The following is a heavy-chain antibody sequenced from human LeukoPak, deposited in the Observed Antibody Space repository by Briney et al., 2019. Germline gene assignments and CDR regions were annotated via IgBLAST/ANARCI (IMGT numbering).Heavy chain of an antibody. Sequence: SETLSLTCTVSGGSISSYYWSWIRQPAGKGLEWIGRIYTSGSTNYNPSLKSRVTMSVDTSKNQFSLKLSPVTAADTAVYYCARNYRFYGSGSYYLDYWGQGTLVTVSS. V-gene: IGHV4-4*07. CDR3: ARNYRFYGSGSYYLDY. CDR1: GGSISSYY. CDR2: IYTSGST. J-gene: IGHJ4*02. D-gene: IGHD3-10*01.